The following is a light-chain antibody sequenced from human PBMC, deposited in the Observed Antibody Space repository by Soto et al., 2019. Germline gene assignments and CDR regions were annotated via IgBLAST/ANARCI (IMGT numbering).Light chain of an antibody. CDR2: DNN. CDR3: GTWDSSLSDYV. V-gene: IGLV1-51*01. Sequence: QSVLTQPPSVSAAPGQKVTISCSGSSSNIGNNYVSWYQQLPGTAPKLLIYDNNKRPSGIPDRFSGSKSGTSATLGITGLQTGDEANYYCGTWDSSLSDYVLGTRTKV. CDR1: SSNIGNNY. J-gene: IGLJ1*01.